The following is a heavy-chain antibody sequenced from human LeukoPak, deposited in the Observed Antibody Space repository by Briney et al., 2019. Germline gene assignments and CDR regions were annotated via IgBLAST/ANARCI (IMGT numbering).Heavy chain of an antibody. CDR1: GFTFSSYA. CDR3: AKDRSGNSGYDLGY. Sequence: GGSLRLSCAASGFTFSSYAMSWVRQAPGKGLEWVSAICGSGGSTYYADSVKGRFTISRDNSKNTLYLQMNSLRAEDTAVHYCAKDRSGNSGYDLGYWGQGTLVTVSS. CDR2: ICGSGGST. V-gene: IGHV3-23*01. D-gene: IGHD5-12*01. J-gene: IGHJ4*02.